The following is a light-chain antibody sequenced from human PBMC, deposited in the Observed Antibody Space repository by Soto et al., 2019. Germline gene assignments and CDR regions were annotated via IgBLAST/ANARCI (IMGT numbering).Light chain of an antibody. CDR1: QSISNW. J-gene: IGKJ1*01. Sequence: DIQMTQSPSTLSASIGDRVTITCRASQSISNWLAWYQHKAGKAPKLLIHATSGLQSGVPSRFSGSGSGTEFTLTISSLQPDDFATYYCQHYNSYSEAFGQGTNVDIK. V-gene: IGKV1-5*01. CDR3: QHYNSYSEA. CDR2: ATS.